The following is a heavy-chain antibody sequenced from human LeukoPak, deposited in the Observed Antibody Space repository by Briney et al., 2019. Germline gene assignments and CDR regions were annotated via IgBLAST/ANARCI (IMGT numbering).Heavy chain of an antibody. J-gene: IGHJ4*02. CDR3: ARASLVYFGGMFPTHRPYDF. V-gene: IGHV3-48*02. CDR1: GFSFSSWN. Sequence: GGSLRLSCAASGFSFSSWNMNWVRLSPGKGLEWVAYISSSSTTIYYADSVRGRFTISRDNARSSLDLQMDRLRDEDTAVYYCARASLVYFGGMFPTHRPYDFWGQGTQVTVSP. CDR2: ISSSSTTI. D-gene: IGHD3-10*01.